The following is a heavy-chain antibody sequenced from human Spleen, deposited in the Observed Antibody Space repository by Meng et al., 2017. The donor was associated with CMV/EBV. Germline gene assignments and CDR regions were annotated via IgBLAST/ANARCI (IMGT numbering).Heavy chain of an antibody. V-gene: IGHV5-51*01. D-gene: IGHD6-13*01. CDR1: GYSFTTYW. Sequence: QVSCKGSGYSFTTYWIGWVRQMPGKGLEWMGIIYPGDSDTRYSPSFQGQVTISADKSISTAYLQWSSLKASDTAMYYCARQGWDSSDAFDIWGQGTMVTVSS. CDR3: ARQGWDSSDAFDI. J-gene: IGHJ3*02. CDR2: IYPGDSDT.